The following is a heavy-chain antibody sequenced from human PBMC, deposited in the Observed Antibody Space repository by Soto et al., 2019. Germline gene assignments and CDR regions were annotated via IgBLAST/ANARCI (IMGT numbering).Heavy chain of an antibody. D-gene: IGHD3-16*01. CDR3: ATRWGEGRVDY. CDR1: GGSISSSNW. J-gene: IGHJ4*02. CDR2: IYHSGNT. V-gene: IGHV4-4*02. Sequence: QVPLQESGAGLVNPSGTLSLTCAVSGGSISSSNWWSWVRQPPGKGLEWIGEIYHSGNTNDNPSLKRRVTMAVDKSRNQFSLKLSSVTAADTAVYYCATRWGEGRVDYWGQGTLGTVSS.